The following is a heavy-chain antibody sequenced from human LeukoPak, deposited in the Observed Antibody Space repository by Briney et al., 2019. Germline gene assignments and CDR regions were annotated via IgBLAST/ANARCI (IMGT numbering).Heavy chain of an antibody. J-gene: IGHJ3*02. CDR3: ARGDYGDQDAFDI. D-gene: IGHD4-17*01. CDR1: GGSISSSSYY. Sequence: PSETLSLTFTVSGGSISSSSYYWSWIRQPAGKGLEWIGRIYTSGSTNYNPSLKSRVTMSVDTSKNQFSLKLSSVTAADTAVYYCARGDYGDQDAFDIWGQGTMVTVSS. V-gene: IGHV4-61*02. CDR2: IYTSGST.